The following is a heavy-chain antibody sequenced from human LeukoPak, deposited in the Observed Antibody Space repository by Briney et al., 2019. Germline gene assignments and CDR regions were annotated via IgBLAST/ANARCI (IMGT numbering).Heavy chain of an antibody. CDR3: ARGLFSSEAY. J-gene: IGHJ4*02. CDR2: INQDGSEK. CDR1: GLNFRSSW. Sequence: PGGSLRLSCAASGLNFRSSWMSWIRQAPGKGLERVANINQDGSEKYYVDSVKGRFTISRDNAKNSLYLQMDNLRAEDTAVYYCARGLFSSEAYWGQGILVTVSS. V-gene: IGHV3-7*03. D-gene: IGHD6-19*01.